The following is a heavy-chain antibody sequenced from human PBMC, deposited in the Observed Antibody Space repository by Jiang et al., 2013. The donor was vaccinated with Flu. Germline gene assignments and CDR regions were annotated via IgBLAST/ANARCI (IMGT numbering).Heavy chain of an antibody. D-gene: IGHD3-22*01. CDR3: ARHHVPDNYYDSSGYRGGAEDY. Sequence: VQLVESGAEVKKPGESLRISCKGSGYSFTSYWISWVRQMPGKGLEWMGRIDPSDSYTNYSPSFQGHVTISADKSISTAYLQWSSLKASDTAMYYCARHHVPDNYYDSSGYRGGAEDYWGQGTLVTVSS. J-gene: IGHJ4*02. V-gene: IGHV5-10-1*03. CDR1: GYSFTSYW. CDR2: IDPSDSYT.